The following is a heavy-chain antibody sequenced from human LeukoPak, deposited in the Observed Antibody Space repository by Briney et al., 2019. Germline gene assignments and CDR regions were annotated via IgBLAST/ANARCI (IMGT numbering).Heavy chain of an antibody. Sequence: GGSLRLSCAASGFTFSSYWMHWVRQVPGKGLVWVSRINSDGSRTRYADSVKVRFTISRDNAKNTLYLQMNSLRAEDTAVYYCARGRSEQQLLTLVDNWGQGTLVTVSS. CDR3: ARGRSEQQLLTLVDN. CDR1: GFTFSSYW. J-gene: IGHJ4*02. CDR2: INSDGSRT. D-gene: IGHD6-13*01. V-gene: IGHV3-74*01.